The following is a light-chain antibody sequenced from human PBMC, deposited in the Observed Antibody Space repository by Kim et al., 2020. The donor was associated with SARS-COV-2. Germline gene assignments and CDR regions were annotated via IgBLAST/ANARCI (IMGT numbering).Light chain of an antibody. Sequence: QLVLTQSPSASASLGASVRLTCTLSSEHSTYAIAWHQQQPGKGPRFLLKNNSDGTHTKGDGIPDRFSGSNSGAERYLSISSLHSEDEADYYCQTWATGIQVFGGGTQLTVL. CDR2: NNSDGTH. V-gene: IGLV4-69*01. J-gene: IGLJ3*02. CDR1: SEHSTYA. CDR3: QTWATGIQV.